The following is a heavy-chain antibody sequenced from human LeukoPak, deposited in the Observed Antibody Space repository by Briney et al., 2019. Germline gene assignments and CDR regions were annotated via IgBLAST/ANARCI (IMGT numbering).Heavy chain of an antibody. D-gene: IGHD1-1*01. CDR1: GGSISSYY. Sequence: SETLSLTCTVSGGSISSYYWSWIRQPPGKGLEWIGYIYYSGSTNYNPSLKSRVTISIDTSKNQFSLKLSSVTAADTAVYYCARQSDRGLEFDYWGQGTLVTVSS. CDR2: IYYSGST. J-gene: IGHJ4*02. V-gene: IGHV4-59*01. CDR3: ARQSDRGLEFDY.